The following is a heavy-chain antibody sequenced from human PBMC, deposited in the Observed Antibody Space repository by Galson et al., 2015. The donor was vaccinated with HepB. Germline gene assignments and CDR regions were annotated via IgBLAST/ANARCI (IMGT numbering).Heavy chain of an antibody. D-gene: IGHD3-3*01. Sequence: SVKVSCKASGYTFTSYYMHWVRQAPGQGLEWMGIINPSGGSTSYAQKFQGRVTMTRDTSTSTVYMELSSLRSEDTAVYYCARGLGFPQQHSFRITIFGVVGDYYMDVWGKGTTVTVSS. CDR3: ARGLGFPQQHSFRITIFGVVGDYYMDV. J-gene: IGHJ6*03. V-gene: IGHV1-46*01. CDR1: GYTFTSYY. CDR2: INPSGGST.